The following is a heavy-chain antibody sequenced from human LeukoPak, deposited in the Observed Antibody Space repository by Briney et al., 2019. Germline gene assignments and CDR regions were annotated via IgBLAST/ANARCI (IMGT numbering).Heavy chain of an antibody. CDR2: ILGSGGSP. Sequence: GGSLRLSCEASGFTFGSHAMYWVRQAPGKGLERVAGILGSGGSPHYADPVKGRFTISKDNSRNTVYLQINSLRAEDTAVYYCGKTTVGYSSGQKPAWPVDYWGQGTLVTVSS. D-gene: IGHD5-18*01. J-gene: IGHJ4*02. CDR1: GFTFGSHA. CDR3: GKTTVGYSSGQKPAWPVDY. V-gene: IGHV3-23*01.